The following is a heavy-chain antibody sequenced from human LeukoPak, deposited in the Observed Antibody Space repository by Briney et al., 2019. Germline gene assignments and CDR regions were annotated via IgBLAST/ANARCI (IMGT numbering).Heavy chain of an antibody. V-gene: IGHV3-74*01. J-gene: IGHJ1*01. CDR1: GFTFSSYW. D-gene: IGHD6-13*01. Sequence: AGRSLRLSCAASGFTFSSYWMHWVRQAPGKGLVWVSRINSDGSSTTYADSVKGRFTISRDNAKNTLYLQMNSLRAEDTAVYYCARGGSSWSGYFQHWGRGTLVTVSS. CDR3: ARGGSSWSGYFQH. CDR2: INSDGSST.